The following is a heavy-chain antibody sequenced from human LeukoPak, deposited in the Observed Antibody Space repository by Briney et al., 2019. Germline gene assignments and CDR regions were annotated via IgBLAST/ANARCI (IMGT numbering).Heavy chain of an antibody. CDR2: IWYDGSNK. J-gene: IGHJ4*02. D-gene: IGHD6-19*01. CDR3: ARDSPIAVAGIDY. CDR1: GFTFSSYG. V-gene: IGHV3-33*01. Sequence: GSLRLSCAASGFTFSSYGMHWVRQAPGKGLEWVAVIWYDGSNKYYADSVKGRFTISRDNSKNTLYLQMNSLRAEDTAVYYCARDSPIAVAGIDYWGQGTLVTVSS.